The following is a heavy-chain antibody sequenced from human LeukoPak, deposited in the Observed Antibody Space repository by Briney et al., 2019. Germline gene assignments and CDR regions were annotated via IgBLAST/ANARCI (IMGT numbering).Heavy chain of an antibody. D-gene: IGHD3-10*01. CDR2: IYYXXST. CDR1: GXSXSSGGYS. Sequence: SETLSLTCAVSGXSXSSGGYSWSWIRXXXXKGLEWIGYIYYXXSTYYNPSLKSRVTISVDTSKNQFSLKLSSVTAADTAVYYCARRVLLWFGESKRDLNWFDPWGQGTLVTVSS. V-gene: IGHV4-31*11. J-gene: IGHJ5*02. CDR3: ARRVLLWFGESKRDLNWFDP.